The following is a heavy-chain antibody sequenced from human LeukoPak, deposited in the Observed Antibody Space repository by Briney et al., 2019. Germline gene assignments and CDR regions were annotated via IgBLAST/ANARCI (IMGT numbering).Heavy chain of an antibody. D-gene: IGHD1-20*01. CDR2: INPNSGGT. J-gene: IGHJ6*02. Sequence: ASVKVSCKASGYTFTGYYMHWVRQAPGQGLEWMGWINPNSGGTNYAQNFQGWVTTTRDMSISTAYMELSRLRSDDTAVYYCARGDLTGTRIYYYGMDVWGQGTTVTVSS. CDR3: ARGDLTGTRIYYYGMDV. CDR1: GYTFTGYY. V-gene: IGHV1-2*04.